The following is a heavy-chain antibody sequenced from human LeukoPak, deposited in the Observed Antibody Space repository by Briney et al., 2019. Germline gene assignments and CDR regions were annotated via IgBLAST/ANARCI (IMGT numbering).Heavy chain of an antibody. J-gene: IGHJ4*02. V-gene: IGHV6-1*01. D-gene: IGHD5-24*01. Sequence: SQTLSLTCAISGDSVSTNSVGWNWIRQSPSRGLEWLGRTYYNSNWYNHYAVSDKSRIIINPDTYKNQFSLQLNSVTPEDTAVYYCARGWLQSGFDYWGQGTLVTVSS. CDR1: GDSVSTNSVG. CDR2: TYYNSNWYN. CDR3: ARGWLQSGFDY.